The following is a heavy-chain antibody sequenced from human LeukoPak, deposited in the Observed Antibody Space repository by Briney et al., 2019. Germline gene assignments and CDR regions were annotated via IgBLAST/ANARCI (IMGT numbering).Heavy chain of an antibody. D-gene: IGHD6-13*01. J-gene: IGHJ4*02. Sequence: GRSLRLSCAASGFTFSSYGMHWVRQAPGKGLEWVAVISYDGSNKYHADSVKGRFTISRDNSQNTLYLQMNSLRAEDRVVYYCAKGLYSSSWYGIDYWGQGALVGDCS. CDR3: AKGLYSSSWYGIDY. CDR2: ISYDGSNK. V-gene: IGHV3-30*18. CDR1: GFTFSSYG.